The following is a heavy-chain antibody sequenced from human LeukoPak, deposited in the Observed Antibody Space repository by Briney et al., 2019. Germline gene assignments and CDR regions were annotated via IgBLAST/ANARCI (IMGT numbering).Heavy chain of an antibody. CDR3: ARDAKIQLWFEGPDY. J-gene: IGHJ4*02. V-gene: IGHV1-18*01. CDR1: GYTFTSYG. CDR2: ISVYNGNT. D-gene: IGHD5-18*01. Sequence: ASVKVSCKASGYTFTSYGISWVRQSPGQGLEWMGWISVYNGNTNYAQKLQGRVTMTTDTSTSTAYMELRSLRSDDTAVYYCARDAKIQLWFEGPDYWGQGTLVTVSS.